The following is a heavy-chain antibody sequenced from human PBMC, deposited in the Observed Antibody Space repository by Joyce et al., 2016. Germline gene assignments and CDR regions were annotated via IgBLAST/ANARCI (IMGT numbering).Heavy chain of an antibody. CDR1: GFTFSDYY. Sequence: QVQLVESGGGLVKPGGSLRFSCAASGFTFSDYYMGWIRQAQGRGLGWVSYISSSRSYTNYADSVKGGFTISRDNAKNSLYLQMNSLRAEDRAVYYCARSITIFGGGYYMDVWGKGTTVTVSS. J-gene: IGHJ6*03. CDR3: ARSITIFGGGYYMDV. CDR2: ISSSRSYT. V-gene: IGHV3-11*05. D-gene: IGHD3-3*01.